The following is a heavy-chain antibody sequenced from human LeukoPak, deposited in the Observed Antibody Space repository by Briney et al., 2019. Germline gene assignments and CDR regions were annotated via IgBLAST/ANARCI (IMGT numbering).Heavy chain of an antibody. V-gene: IGHV3-7*04. Sequence: PWGSLTLTCAASGFAFSNYCMSWVCQAPGKGLEWVANIKQDESEKYYVDSVKGRCTISRDNAKSTLYLQMNSLRVEDTAVYYCARLAGLGNYNGFDCWGQGALVTVSS. D-gene: IGHD4-11*01. CDR3: ARLAGLGNYNGFDC. CDR1: GFAFSNYC. J-gene: IGHJ5*01. CDR2: IKQDESEK.